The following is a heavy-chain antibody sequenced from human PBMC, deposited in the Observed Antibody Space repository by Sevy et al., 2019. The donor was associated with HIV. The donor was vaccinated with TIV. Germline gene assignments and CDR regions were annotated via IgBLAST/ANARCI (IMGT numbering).Heavy chain of an antibody. CDR1: GFTFSRNA. Sequence: GGSLRLSCTASGFTFSRNAMHWVRQSPGKGLEWVTVISYDGSNKYYGDSVKGRFTVSRDNSKNTLYLQMNSLRAEDTALYYCAKGLGAEAITMFGVKTYFYYGLDVWGQGTTVTVSS. J-gene: IGHJ6*02. CDR2: ISYDGSNK. CDR3: AKGLGAEAITMFGVKTYFYYGLDV. D-gene: IGHD3-3*01. V-gene: IGHV3-30*18.